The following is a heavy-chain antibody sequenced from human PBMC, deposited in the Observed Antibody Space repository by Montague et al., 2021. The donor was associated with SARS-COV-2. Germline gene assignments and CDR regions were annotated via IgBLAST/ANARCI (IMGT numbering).Heavy chain of an antibody. CDR1: GGSITSGGYY. CDR3: VCSLPGNQFQFDY. J-gene: IGHJ4*02. V-gene: IGHV4-31*03. CDR2: LYYNGMT. D-gene: IGHD1-14*01. Sequence: TLSLTCSVSGGSITSGGYYWTWIRQRPGGDLEWLGYLYYNGMTHYSPSLKSRASFSLDTSKNQFSLKLTSATATDSALYFCVCSLPGNQFQFDYWGQGALVTVSS.